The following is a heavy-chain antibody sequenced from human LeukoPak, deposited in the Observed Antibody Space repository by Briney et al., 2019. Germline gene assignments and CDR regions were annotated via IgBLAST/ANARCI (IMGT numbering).Heavy chain of an antibody. CDR1: GYTFTGYY. J-gene: IGHJ4*02. CDR2: INPNSGGT. CDR3: ATEQLVTVQSVY. V-gene: IGHV1-2*02. Sequence: GGPVKVSCKASGYTFTGYYMHWVRQAPGQGLEWMGWINPNSGGTNYAQKFQGRVTMTRDTSISTAYMELSRLRSDDTAVYYCATEQLVTVQSVYWGQGTLVTVSS. D-gene: IGHD6-6*01.